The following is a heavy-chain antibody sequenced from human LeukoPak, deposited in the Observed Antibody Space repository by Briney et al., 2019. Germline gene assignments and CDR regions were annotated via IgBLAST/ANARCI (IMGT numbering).Heavy chain of an antibody. Sequence: SGTLSLTCIVSGDSIRSYYWNWIRQAPGRALEWIGHIHNNGDIAYNFSLKSRVTISMDTSKNQFSLKLSSVTAADTAVYYCGRWGYFDSGNYFVVDYWGQGTVVTVSS. D-gene: IGHD3-22*01. CDR2: IHNNGDI. V-gene: IGHV4-59*01. J-gene: IGHJ4*02. CDR3: GRWGYFDSGNYFVVDY. CDR1: GDSIRSYY.